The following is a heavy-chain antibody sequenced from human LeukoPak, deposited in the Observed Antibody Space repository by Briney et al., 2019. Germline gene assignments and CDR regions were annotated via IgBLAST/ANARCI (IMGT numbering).Heavy chain of an antibody. Sequence: SAVPVSCQACGGSLRSYAISWLRQAAGRGLEGMGGIIPIFGTANYAQKFQGRVTITADESTSTAYMELSSLRSEDPAVYYCARDLSSSGYYYDYWGQGTLVTVSS. J-gene: IGHJ4*02. D-gene: IGHD3-22*01. V-gene: IGHV1-69*01. CDR1: GGSLRSYA. CDR3: ARDLSSSGYYYDY. CDR2: IIPIFGTA.